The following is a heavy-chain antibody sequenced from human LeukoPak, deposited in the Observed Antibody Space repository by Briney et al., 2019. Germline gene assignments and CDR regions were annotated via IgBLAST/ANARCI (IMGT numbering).Heavy chain of an antibody. V-gene: IGHV3-23*03. J-gene: IGHJ4*02. D-gene: IGHD2-15*01. CDR2: IYRGDT. Sequence: GGSLRLSCAASGFTFSTYAMRWVRQAPGKGLEWVSVIYRGDTYYADSVKGRFTISRDDSKNTVFLQMNNLRVEDTAEYFCASYYCSSGSCYFDHWGQGTLVTVSS. CDR3: ASYYCSSGSCYFDH. CDR1: GFTFSTYA.